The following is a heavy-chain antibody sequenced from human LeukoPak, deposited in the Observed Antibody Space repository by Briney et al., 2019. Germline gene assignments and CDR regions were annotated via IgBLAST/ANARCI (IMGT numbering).Heavy chain of an antibody. J-gene: IGHJ3*02. CDR1: GYSISSGTYY. Sequence: SSQTLSLTCTVSGYSISSGTYYWTRIRQPAGKGLEWIGRISTSGSTNYNPSLKSRVTISLDTSKNQFSLKLSSVTAADTAVFYCARFTGYCSGTSCYPNAFDIWGQGTMVTVSS. CDR2: ISTSGST. V-gene: IGHV4-61*02. D-gene: IGHD2-2*01. CDR3: ARFTGYCSGTSCYPNAFDI.